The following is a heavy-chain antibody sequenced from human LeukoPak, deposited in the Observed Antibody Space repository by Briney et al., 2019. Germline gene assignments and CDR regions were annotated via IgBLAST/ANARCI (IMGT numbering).Heavy chain of an antibody. V-gene: IGHV3-23*01. CDR3: AKFKGSGSYLYYFDY. CDR1: GFTFSSYA. CDR2: ISGSGGST. D-gene: IGHD3-10*01. Sequence: GGSLRLSCAASGFTFSSYAMSWVRQAPGKGLEWVSAISGSGGSTYYADSVKGRFTISRDNSKNTLYLQMNSLRAEDTAVHYCAKFKGSGSYLYYFDYWGQGTLVTVSS. J-gene: IGHJ4*02.